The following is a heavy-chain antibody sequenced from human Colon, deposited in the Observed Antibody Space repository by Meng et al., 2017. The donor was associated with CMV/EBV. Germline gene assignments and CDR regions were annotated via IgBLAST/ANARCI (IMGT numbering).Heavy chain of an antibody. CDR1: GFSFSSHD. CDR2: ISHDETYK. D-gene: IGHD5-24*01. CDR3: ARDQFYYFDY. V-gene: IGHV3-30*02. J-gene: IGHJ4*02. Sequence: GESLKISCITSGFSFSSHDMHWVRQAPGKGLEWVAFISHDETYKHYSDSVRGRFTLSRDNSRNTLYLQMNSVKVADTAVYYCARDQFYYFDYWGQGTLVTVSS.